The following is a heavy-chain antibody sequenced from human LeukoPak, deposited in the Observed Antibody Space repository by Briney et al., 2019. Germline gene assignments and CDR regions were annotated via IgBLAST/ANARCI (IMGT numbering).Heavy chain of an antibody. J-gene: IGHJ4*02. D-gene: IGHD3-3*01. CDR3: AKSLHYYDFWSGYYGIDY. V-gene: IGHV3-23*01. CDR1: GFTFSSYA. Sequence: GGSLRLSCAASGFTFSSYAMSWVRQAPGKGLEWVSAISGSGGSTYYADSVKGRFTISSDNAKNTLYLQMNSLRAEDTAVYYCAKSLHYYDFWSGYYGIDYWGQGTLVTVSS. CDR2: ISGSGGST.